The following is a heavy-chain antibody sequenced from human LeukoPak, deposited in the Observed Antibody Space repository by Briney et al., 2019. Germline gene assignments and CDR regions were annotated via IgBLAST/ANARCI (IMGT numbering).Heavy chain of an antibody. J-gene: IGHJ4*02. CDR2: IYYSGST. CDR3: ARRGGSGYYRGTSYYFDY. Sequence: NPSETLSLTCTVSGYSVSSGYYWGWVRQPPGKGLEWIGSIYYSGSTYYNPSLKSRVTISVDTSKNQFSLKLSSVTAADTAVYYCARRGGSGYYRGTSYYFDYWGQGTLVTVSS. V-gene: IGHV4-38-2*02. D-gene: IGHD3-22*01. CDR1: GYSVSSGYY.